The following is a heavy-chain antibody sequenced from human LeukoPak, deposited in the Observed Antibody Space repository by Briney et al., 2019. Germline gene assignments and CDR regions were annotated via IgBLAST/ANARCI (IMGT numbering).Heavy chain of an antibody. CDR3: ARANYGGAFDN. D-gene: IGHD4/OR15-4a*01. CDR1: GFTFSSYW. Sequence: PGGSLRLSCAASGFTFSSYWMHWVRQAPGKGLVWVSRINSDGSSTTYADSVKGRFTISRDNAKNTLYLQMNSLRAEDTAVYYCARANYGGAFDNWGQGTLVTVSS. CDR2: INSDGSST. J-gene: IGHJ4*02. V-gene: IGHV3-74*01.